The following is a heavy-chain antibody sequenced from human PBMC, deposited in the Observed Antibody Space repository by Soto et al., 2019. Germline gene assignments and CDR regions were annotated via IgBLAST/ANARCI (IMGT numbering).Heavy chain of an antibody. J-gene: IGHJ6*02. Sequence: GGSLRLSCAASGFTFSSYGMHWVRQAPGKGLEWVAVISYDGSNKYYADSVKGRFTISRDNSKNTLYLQMNSLRAEDTAVYYCAKDLPYYYDSRGYYYVDDYYYGMDVWGQGTTVTVSS. CDR2: ISYDGSNK. D-gene: IGHD3-22*01. CDR3: AKDLPYYYDSRGYYYVDDYYYGMDV. CDR1: GFTFSSYG. V-gene: IGHV3-30*18.